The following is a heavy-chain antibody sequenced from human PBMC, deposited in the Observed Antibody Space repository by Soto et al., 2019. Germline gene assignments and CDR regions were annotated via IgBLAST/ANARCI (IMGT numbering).Heavy chain of an antibody. J-gene: IGHJ5*02. CDR1: GFTFTTYA. D-gene: IGHD2-15*01. V-gene: IGHV3-23*01. CDR2: ISGSGGRT. Sequence: EGQLLESGGGLVQPGGSLRLSCAASGFTFTTYAMAWVRQAPGKGLEWVSYISGSGGRTNYADSVKGRFTISRDNSKNTLYLQMSCLRPADTAVYYCTKDLKSGSAATLFDPWGQGTLVTVSS. CDR3: TKDLKSGSAATLFDP.